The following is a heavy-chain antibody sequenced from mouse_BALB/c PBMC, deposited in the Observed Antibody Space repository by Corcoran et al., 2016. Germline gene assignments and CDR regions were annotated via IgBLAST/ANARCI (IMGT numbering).Heavy chain of an antibody. Sequence: DVQLLESGPGLVKPSQSLSLTCSVTGYSITSGYYWNWIRQFPGNKLEWMGYISYDGSNNYNPSLKNRISITRDTSKNQFFLKLNSVTTEDTATYYCSRERSYYFDYWGQGTTLTVSS. CDR3: SRERSYYFDY. CDR1: GYSITSGYY. J-gene: IGHJ2*01. V-gene: IGHV3-6*02. CDR2: ISYDGSN. D-gene: IGHD1-1*01.